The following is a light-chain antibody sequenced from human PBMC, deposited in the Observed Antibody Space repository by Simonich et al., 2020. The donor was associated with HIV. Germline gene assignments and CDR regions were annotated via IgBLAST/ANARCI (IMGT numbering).Light chain of an antibody. Sequence: EIVLTQSPATLSLSPGERATLSCRASQSVSSYLAWYQQKPGQAPRLLIYDASNRATGIPARFSVRGSGTDFTLTISSLEPEDFAVYYCQQYNNWPPWTFGQGTKVEIK. CDR2: DAS. V-gene: IGKV3-11*01. CDR3: QQYNNWPPWT. J-gene: IGKJ1*01. CDR1: QSVSSY.